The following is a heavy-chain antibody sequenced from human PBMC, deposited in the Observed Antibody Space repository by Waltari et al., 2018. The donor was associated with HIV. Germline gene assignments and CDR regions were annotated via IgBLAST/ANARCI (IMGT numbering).Heavy chain of an antibody. J-gene: IGHJ4*02. CDR2: MNPDNGDA. Sequence: QVQLVPSGAEIKKPRASVRVACKASGYSFIDFDINWVRRPPGRGLEGVGWMNPDNGDAGYGHKFKGRFSLTRDTSTDTAYMDVTNLKSEDTAIYYCTKGRRGARFGDEGGQGTLVTVSS. CDR1: GYSFIDFD. CDR3: TKGRRGARFGDE. D-gene: IGHD3-3*01. V-gene: IGHV1-8*02.